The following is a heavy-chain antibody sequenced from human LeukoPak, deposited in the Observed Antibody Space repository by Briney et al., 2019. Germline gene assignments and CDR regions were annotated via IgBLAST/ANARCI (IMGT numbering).Heavy chain of an antibody. Sequence: PGGSLRLSCTTSGFSFSNYWMGWVRQAPGKGLEWVANIKQDESEKYYVGSVKGRFTISRDNAKNSPYLQMNSLRAEDTAVYYCARGGRRQLALRPINWFDPWGQGTLVTVSS. CDR2: IKQDESEK. CDR1: GFSFSNYW. J-gene: IGHJ5*02. V-gene: IGHV3-7*01. CDR3: ARGGRRQLALRPINWFDP. D-gene: IGHD6-13*01.